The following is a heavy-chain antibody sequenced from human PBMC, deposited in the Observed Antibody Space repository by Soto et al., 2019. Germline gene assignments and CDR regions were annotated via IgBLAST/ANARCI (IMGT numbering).Heavy chain of an antibody. CDR3: ARCPIDHNWFDP. J-gene: IGHJ5*02. V-gene: IGHV4-59*01. D-gene: IGHD3-9*01. Sequence: QVQLQESGPGLVKPSETLSLTCSVSGSDITTYYWSWLRQSPGKGLEWIGHIYDTGSTSYNPSLKSRVTRSVDTSKKQFSLRLSAVTAADTAVYYCARCPIDHNWFDPWGQGTLVTVSS. CDR2: IYDTGST. CDR1: GSDITTYY.